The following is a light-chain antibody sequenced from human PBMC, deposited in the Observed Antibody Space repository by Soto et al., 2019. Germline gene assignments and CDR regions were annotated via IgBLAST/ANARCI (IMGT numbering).Light chain of an antibody. Sequence: QSALTQPASVSGSPGQSITISCTGTTSDIGGYNYVSWYQQHPGKAPKLMIYDVSNRPSGVSDRFSGSKSGNTASLTISGLQAEDEDDYYCSPFTDTNTYVVLGGGTKLTVL. CDR2: DVS. CDR1: TSDIGGYNY. V-gene: IGLV2-14*01. J-gene: IGLJ2*01. CDR3: SPFTDTNTYVV.